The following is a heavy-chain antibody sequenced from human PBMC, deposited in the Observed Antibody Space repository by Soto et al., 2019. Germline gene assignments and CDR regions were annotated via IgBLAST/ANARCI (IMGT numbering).Heavy chain of an antibody. CDR2: IKSKTDGGTT. D-gene: IGHD3-10*01. J-gene: IGHJ4*02. CDR3: ISSDYYGAGSYY. V-gene: IGHV3-15*01. CDR1: GFTFSNAW. Sequence: GGSLRLSCAASGFTFSNAWMSWVRQAPGKGLECVGRIKSKTDGGTTDYAAPVKGRFTISRDDSKNTLYLQMNSLKTEDTAVYYCISSDYYGAGSYYWGQGTLVTVSS.